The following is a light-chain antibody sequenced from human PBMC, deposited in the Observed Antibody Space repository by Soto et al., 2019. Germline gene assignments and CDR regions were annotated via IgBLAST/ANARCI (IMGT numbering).Light chain of an antibody. V-gene: IGLV2-8*01. J-gene: IGLJ1*01. CDR2: EVS. CDR3: NSYAGSNTLYV. Sequence: QSVLTQPPSASGSPGQSVTISCTGTSSDVGGYNYVTWYQQHPGKAPKLMIYEVSKRPSGVPDPFSGSKSGNTASLTVSGLQAEDEAYYYCNSYAGSNTLYVFGTGTKLTVL. CDR1: SSDVGGYNY.